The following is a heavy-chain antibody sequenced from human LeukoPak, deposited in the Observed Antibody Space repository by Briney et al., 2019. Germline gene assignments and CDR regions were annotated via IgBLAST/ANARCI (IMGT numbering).Heavy chain of an antibody. CDR1: GGSISNYY. J-gene: IGHJ4*02. V-gene: IGHV4-59*08. CDR2: VYYNGNT. CDR3: ARGAGHSSGWFFDY. D-gene: IGHD6-19*01. Sequence: SETLSLTCTVSGGSISNYYWSWIRQPPGKGLEWIGYVYYNGNTNYNPSLKSRVTISVDTSKNQFSLNLSSVTAADTAVYCARGAGHSSGWFFDYWGQGTLVTVSS.